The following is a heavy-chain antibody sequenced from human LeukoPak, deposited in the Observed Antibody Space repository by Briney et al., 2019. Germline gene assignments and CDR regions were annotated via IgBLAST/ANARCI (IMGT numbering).Heavy chain of an antibody. CDR3: AKGGSGGGY. CDR1: GLTFDDFV. J-gene: IGHJ4*02. CDR2: ISWNSGSI. Sequence: GGSLRLSCVASGLTFDDFVMHWVRQAPGKGLEWVSGISWNSGSIGYADSVKGRFTISRDNAKNSLYLQMNSLRAEDTALYYCAKGGSGGGYWGQGTLVTVSS. V-gene: IGHV3-9*01. D-gene: IGHD1-1*01.